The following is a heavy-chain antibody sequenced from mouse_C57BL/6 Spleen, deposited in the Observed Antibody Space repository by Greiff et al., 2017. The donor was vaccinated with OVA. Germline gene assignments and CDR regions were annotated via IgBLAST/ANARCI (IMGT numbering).Heavy chain of an antibody. V-gene: IGHV7-3*01. CDR1: GFTFTDYY. D-gene: IGHD4-1*01. CDR2: IRNKANGYTT. CDR3: AAGTDYFDY. Sequence: EVKLMESGGGLVQPGGSLSLSCAASGFTFTDYYMSWVRQPPGKALEWLGFIRNKANGYTTEYSASVKGRFTISRDNSQSILYLQMNALRAEDSATYYCAAGTDYFDYWGQGTTLTVSA. J-gene: IGHJ2*01.